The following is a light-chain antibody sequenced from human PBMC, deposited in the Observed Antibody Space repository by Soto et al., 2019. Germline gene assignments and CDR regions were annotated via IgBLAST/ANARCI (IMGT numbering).Light chain of an antibody. Sequence: DIQMTQSPSSLSASVGDRVTITCRASQSISSYLNWYQQKPGKAPKLLIYAASSLQSGVPSRFSGSGSGTDCPLTISSLQPEEFAPYYCQQSYSTPGFTFGPGTKVDIK. CDR2: AAS. CDR3: QQSYSTPGFT. V-gene: IGKV1-39*01. CDR1: QSISSY. J-gene: IGKJ3*01.